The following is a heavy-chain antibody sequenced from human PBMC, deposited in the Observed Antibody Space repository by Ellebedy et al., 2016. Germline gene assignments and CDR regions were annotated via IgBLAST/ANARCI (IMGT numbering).Heavy chain of an antibody. CDR3: ARGARGGWYAHFDY. CDR1: GFTFSSYD. J-gene: IGHJ4*02. CDR2: IGTAGDT. D-gene: IGHD6-19*01. Sequence: GESLKISXAASGFTFSSYDMHWVRQATGKGLEWVSAIGTAGDTYYPGSVKGRFTISRENAKNSFYLQMNSLRAGDTAVYYCARGARGGWYAHFDYWGQGTLVTVSS. V-gene: IGHV3-13*01.